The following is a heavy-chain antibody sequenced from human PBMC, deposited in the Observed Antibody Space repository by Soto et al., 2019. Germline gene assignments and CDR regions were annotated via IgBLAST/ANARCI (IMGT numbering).Heavy chain of an antibody. J-gene: IGHJ4*02. D-gene: IGHD1-20*01. V-gene: IGHV3-11*01. CDR3: ARSRLTGTIFDY. CDR1: GFTFSDYY. Sequence: GGSLRLSCAASGFTFSDYYMSWIRQAPGKGLEWVSYISSSGSTIYYADSVKGRFTISRDNAKNLLYLQMNSLRAEDTAVYYCARSRLTGTIFDYWGQGTLVTVSS. CDR2: ISSSGSTI.